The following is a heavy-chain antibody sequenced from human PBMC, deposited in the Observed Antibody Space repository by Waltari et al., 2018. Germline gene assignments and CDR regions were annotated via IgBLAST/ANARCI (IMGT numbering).Heavy chain of an antibody. D-gene: IGHD1-7*01. CDR3: ATVGDNWNYGPDAFDI. CDR1: GGTFSSYA. V-gene: IGHV1-69*08. CDR2: IIPIFGTA. J-gene: IGHJ3*02. Sequence: QVQLVQSGDEVKKPGSSVKVSCKASGGTFSSYAISWVRQAPGQGLEWMGRIIPIFGTANYAQKFQGRVTITADKSTSTAYMELSSLRSEDTAVYYCATVGDNWNYGPDAFDIWGQGTMVTVSS.